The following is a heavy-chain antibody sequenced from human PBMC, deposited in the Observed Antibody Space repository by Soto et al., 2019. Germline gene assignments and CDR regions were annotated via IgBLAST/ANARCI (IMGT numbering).Heavy chain of an antibody. Sequence: GASVEVSCKASGYTFTSYGISWVRQAPGQGLEWMGWISAYNGNTNYAQKLQGRVTMTTDTSTSTAYMELRSLRSDDTAVYYCARGGNYDSSGYYQDNWFDPWGQGTLVTVSS. CDR1: GYTFTSYG. J-gene: IGHJ5*02. CDR2: ISAYNGNT. D-gene: IGHD3-22*01. V-gene: IGHV1-18*01. CDR3: ARGGNYDSSGYYQDNWFDP.